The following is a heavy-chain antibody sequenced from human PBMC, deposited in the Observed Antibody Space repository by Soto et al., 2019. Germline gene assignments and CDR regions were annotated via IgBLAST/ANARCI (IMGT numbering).Heavy chain of an antibody. CDR2: INSFSGDT. V-gene: IGHV1-18*01. J-gene: IGHJ2*01. D-gene: IGHD2-15*01. CDR3: ARDLHSGGKYWYFDI. Sequence: QVQLVQSGAEVKKPGASVKVSCKASGYTFTHYGITWVRQAPGQGLEWMGWINSFSGDTNYPQKLQGRLTMTTDTSTITVYMELRNLRSDDTAVYYCARDLHSGGKYWYFDIWGRGTVVTVSS. CDR1: GYTFTHYG.